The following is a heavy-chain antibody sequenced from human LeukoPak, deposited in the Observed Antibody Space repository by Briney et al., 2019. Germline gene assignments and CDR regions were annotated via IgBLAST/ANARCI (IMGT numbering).Heavy chain of an antibody. Sequence: PGGSLRLSCAASGFTFSSYEMNWVRQAPGKGLEWVSYISSSGSTIYYADSVKGRFTISRDNSKNTLYLQMNSLRAEDTAVYYCAKEERIWKRGARSTFDYWGQGTLVTVSS. V-gene: IGHV3-48*03. J-gene: IGHJ4*02. CDR1: GFTFSSYE. D-gene: IGHD1-26*01. CDR3: AKEERIWKRGARSTFDY. CDR2: ISSSGSTI.